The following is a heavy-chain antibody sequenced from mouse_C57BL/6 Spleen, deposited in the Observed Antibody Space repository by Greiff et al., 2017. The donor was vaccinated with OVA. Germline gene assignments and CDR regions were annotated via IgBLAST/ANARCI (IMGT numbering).Heavy chain of an antibody. CDR3: ARLGSNYWFAY. CDR2: INPNNGGT. Sequence: EVQLQQSGPELVKPGASVKIPCKASGYTFTDYNMDWVKQSHGKSLEWIGDINPNNGGTIYNQKFKGKATLTVDKSSSTAYMELRSLTSEDTAVYYCARLGSNYWFAYWGQGTLVTVSA. D-gene: IGHD2-5*01. J-gene: IGHJ3*01. V-gene: IGHV1-18*01. CDR1: GYTFTDYN.